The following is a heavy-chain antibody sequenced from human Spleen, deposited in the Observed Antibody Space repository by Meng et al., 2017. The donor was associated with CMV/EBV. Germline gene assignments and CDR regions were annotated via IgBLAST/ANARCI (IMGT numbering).Heavy chain of an antibody. CDR1: GSTFSSYG. J-gene: IGHJ6*02. CDR3: AKALLDCSSTSCHLNYYYYGMDV. Sequence: GESLKISCAASGSTFSSYGMHWVRQAPGKGLEWVAVIWYDGSNKYYADSVKGRFTISRDNSKNTLYLQMNSLRAEDTAVYYCAKALLDCSSTSCHLNYYYYGMDVWGQGTTVTVSS. V-gene: IGHV3-33*06. CDR2: IWYDGSNK. D-gene: IGHD2-2*01.